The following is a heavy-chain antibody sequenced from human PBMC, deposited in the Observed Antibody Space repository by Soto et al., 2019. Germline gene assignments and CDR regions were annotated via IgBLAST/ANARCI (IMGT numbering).Heavy chain of an antibody. J-gene: IGHJ4*02. CDR2: INAGNGNT. V-gene: IGHV1-3*01. CDR1: GYTFTSYA. CDR3: ARGKRAVADKTPIDY. Sequence: ASVKVSCKASGYTFTSYAMHWVRQAPGQRLEWMGWINAGNGNTKYSQKFQGRVTITRDTSASTAYMGLSSLRSEDTAVYYCARGKRAVADKTPIDYWGQGTLVTVSS. D-gene: IGHD6-19*01.